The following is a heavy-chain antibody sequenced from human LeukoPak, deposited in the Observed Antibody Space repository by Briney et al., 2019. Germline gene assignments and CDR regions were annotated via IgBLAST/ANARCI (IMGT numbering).Heavy chain of an antibody. CDR2: MWYDGSHE. J-gene: IGHJ4*02. CDR3: ARGYCTSRGCFPDY. V-gene: IGHV3-33*01. D-gene: IGHD2-2*01. CDR1: GFSFSTPG. Sequence: GRSLRLSCAASGFSFSTPGMLWVRQAPGKGPDWVAVMWYDGSHEYYANSVKGRFTISRDNSKNTLYLQITSLRAEDTAVYYCARGYCTSRGCFPDYWGQGTMVTVSS.